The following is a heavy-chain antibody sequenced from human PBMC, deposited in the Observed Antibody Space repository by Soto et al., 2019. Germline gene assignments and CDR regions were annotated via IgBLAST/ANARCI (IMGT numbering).Heavy chain of an antibody. CDR1: GCTFSSYA. J-gene: IGHJ4*02. Sequence: SSVKVSCKASGCTFSSYAISWVRQAPGQGLEWMGGIIPIFGTANYAQKFQGRVTITADESASTAYMELSSLRSEDTAVYYCARERRYYDSSGYYFAYLGKGPLVTVSS. CDR2: IIPIFGTA. CDR3: ARERRYYDSSGYYFAY. D-gene: IGHD3-22*01. V-gene: IGHV1-69*13.